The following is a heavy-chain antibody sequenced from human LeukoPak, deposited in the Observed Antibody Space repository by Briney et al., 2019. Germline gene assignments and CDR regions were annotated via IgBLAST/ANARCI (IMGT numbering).Heavy chain of an antibody. D-gene: IGHD3-10*01. CDR3: ARPGLLLWFGELLPHHPFDY. CDR1: GGSFSGYY. V-gene: IGHV4-34*01. J-gene: IGHJ4*02. Sequence: SETLSLTCAVYGGSFSGYYWSWIRQPPGKGLEWIGEINHSGSTNYNPSLKSRVTISVDTSKNQFSLKLSSVTAADTAVYYCARPGLLLWFGELLPHHPFDYWGQGTLVTVSS. CDR2: INHSGST.